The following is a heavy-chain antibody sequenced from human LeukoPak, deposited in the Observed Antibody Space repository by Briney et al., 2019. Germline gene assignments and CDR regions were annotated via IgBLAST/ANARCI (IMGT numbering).Heavy chain of an antibody. CDR2: INPKTGST. V-gene: IGHV1-46*01. D-gene: IGHD1-1*01. CDR3: ARDSLPETTPFDY. J-gene: IGHJ4*02. CDR1: GYTFISHY. Sequence: ASVKVSCKASGYTFISHYVHWVRQVPGQGLEWMGIINPKTGSTTYPQKFQGRVTVTRDTSTSTAYMELSSLESEDTALYYCARDSLPETTPFDYWGQGALVTV.